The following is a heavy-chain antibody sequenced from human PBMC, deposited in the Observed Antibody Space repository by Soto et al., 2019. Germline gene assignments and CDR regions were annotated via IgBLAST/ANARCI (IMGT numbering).Heavy chain of an antibody. Sequence: QVQLQESGPGLVKPSETLSLTCTVSGGSVSSGSYYWSWIRQPPGKGLEWIGYIYYSGSTNYNPSLKSRVTISVDTSKNQFSLKLSSVTAADTAVYYCARDHSPYCSSTSCQYGMDVWGQGTTVTVSS. CDR1: GGSVSSGSYY. D-gene: IGHD2-2*01. V-gene: IGHV4-61*01. J-gene: IGHJ6*02. CDR2: IYYSGST. CDR3: ARDHSPYCSSTSCQYGMDV.